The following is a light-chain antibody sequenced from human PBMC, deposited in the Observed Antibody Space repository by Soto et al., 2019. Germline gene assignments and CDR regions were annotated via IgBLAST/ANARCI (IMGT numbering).Light chain of an antibody. CDR1: QSVLYSSNNKNY. V-gene: IGKV4-1*01. J-gene: IGKJ2*01. CDR2: WAS. Sequence: DIVMTQSPDSLAVSLGERATINCKSSQSVLYSSNNKNYLAWYQQKPGQPPKVLIYWASARESGVPDRFSGSESGTDFTLTISSLQAEDVAVYYCQQYYTTPYTFGQGTKLETK. CDR3: QQYYTTPYT.